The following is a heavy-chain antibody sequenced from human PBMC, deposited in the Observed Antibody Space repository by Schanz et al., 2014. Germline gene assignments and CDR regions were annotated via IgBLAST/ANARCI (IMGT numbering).Heavy chain of an antibody. Sequence: QVQLQESGPGLVKPSGTLSLTCAVSGGSISNANWWSWIRQPPGKGLEWIGYTYATGSSYYNPSLKSRVSISIDTSKNQFSLQVESVTAADTAVYYCARGRGTACDFWGQGTLVTVSS. J-gene: IGHJ4*02. CDR3: ARGRGTACDF. CDR2: TYATGSS. D-gene: IGHD1-1*01. CDR1: GGSISNANW. V-gene: IGHV4-30-4*07.